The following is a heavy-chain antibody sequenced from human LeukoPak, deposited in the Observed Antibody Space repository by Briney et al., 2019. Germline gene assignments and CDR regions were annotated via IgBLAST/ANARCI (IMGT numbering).Heavy chain of an antibody. CDR3: ARERTAADFDY. Sequence: SETLSLTCAVYGGSFSGYYWSWICQPPGKGLEWIGEINHSGSTNYNPSLKSRVTISVDTSKNQFSLKLSSVTAADTAVYYCARERTAADFDYWGQGTLVTVSS. V-gene: IGHV4-34*01. CDR1: GGSFSGYY. D-gene: IGHD6-13*01. J-gene: IGHJ4*02. CDR2: INHSGST.